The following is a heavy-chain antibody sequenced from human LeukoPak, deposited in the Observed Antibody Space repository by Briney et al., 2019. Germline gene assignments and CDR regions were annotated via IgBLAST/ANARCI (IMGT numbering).Heavy chain of an antibody. Sequence: PAGGSLRLSCAASGFTFSSYAMHWVRQAPGKGLEWVAVISYDGSNKYYADSVKGRFTISRDNSKNTLYLQMNSLRAEDTAVYYCARDRNPYSYGSGTKYWGKGTLVTVSS. CDR1: GFTFSSYA. CDR3: ARDRNPYSYGSGTKY. D-gene: IGHD3-10*01. J-gene: IGHJ4*02. CDR2: ISYDGSNK. V-gene: IGHV3-30*01.